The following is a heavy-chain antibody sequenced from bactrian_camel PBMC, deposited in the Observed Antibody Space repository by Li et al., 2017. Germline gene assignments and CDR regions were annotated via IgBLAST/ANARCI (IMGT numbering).Heavy chain of an antibody. CDR2: INSIDGST. Sequence: VQPGGSLRLSCAASGFAASRHAMSWVRQAPGKGLERVSQINSIDGSTYYADSVKGRFATSKDNAKNTLYLQMNTLKPEDTAMYYCAIGLFADFGLGRGTQVTVS. D-gene: IGHD5*01. V-gene: IGHV3S31*01. J-gene: IGHJ4*01. CDR1: GFAASRHA.